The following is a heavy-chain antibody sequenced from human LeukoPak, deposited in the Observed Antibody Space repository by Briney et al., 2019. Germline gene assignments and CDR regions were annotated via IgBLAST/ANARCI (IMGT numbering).Heavy chain of an antibody. CDR3: ARDGSITMIPFDI. J-gene: IGHJ3*02. D-gene: IGHD3-22*01. Sequence: SVKVSCKASGGTFSSYAISWVRQAPGQGLEWMGGIIPIFGTASYAQKFQGRVTITADESTSTAYMELSSLRSEDTAVYYCARDGSITMIPFDIWGQGTMVTVSS. CDR2: IIPIFGTA. V-gene: IGHV1-69*13. CDR1: GGTFSSYA.